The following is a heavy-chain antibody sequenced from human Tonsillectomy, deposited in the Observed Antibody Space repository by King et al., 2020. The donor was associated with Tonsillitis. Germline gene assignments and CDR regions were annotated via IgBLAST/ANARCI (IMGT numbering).Heavy chain of an antibody. CDR1: GFTFSSYG. Sequence: QLVQSGGGVVQPGGSLRLSCAASGFTFSSYGMLWVRQAPGKGLEWVAFIRYDGSNEYYADSVKGRFTLSRDNSKNTLYLQLNSLRAEDTAVYYCAKDRTRTTIFLAGKFDYWGQGTLVTVSS. V-gene: IGHV3-30*02. CDR3: AKDRTRTTIFLAGKFDY. J-gene: IGHJ4*02. CDR2: IRYDGSNE. D-gene: IGHD3-9*01.